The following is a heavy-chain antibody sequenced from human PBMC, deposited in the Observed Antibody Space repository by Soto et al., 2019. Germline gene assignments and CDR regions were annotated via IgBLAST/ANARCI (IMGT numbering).Heavy chain of an antibody. V-gene: IGHV4-4*02. CDR2: IFHSGTT. D-gene: IGHD6-13*01. Sequence: PSETLSLTCAVSGDSITTTHWWSWVRQPPGKGLEWIGEIFHSGTTNYNPSLKNRVSISADKSENQFSLNLRSATAADTAVYYCASARWDGWGQGTMVTVSS. J-gene: IGHJ3*01. CDR1: GDSITTTHW. CDR3: ASARWDG.